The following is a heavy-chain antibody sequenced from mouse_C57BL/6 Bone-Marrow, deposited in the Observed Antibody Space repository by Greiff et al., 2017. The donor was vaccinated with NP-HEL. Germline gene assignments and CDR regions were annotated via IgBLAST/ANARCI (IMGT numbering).Heavy chain of an antibody. Sequence: EVKLVESGGGLVKPGGSLKLSCAASGFTFSSYTMSWVRQTPEKRLEWVATISGGGGNTYYPDSVKGRFTISRDNAKNTLYLQMSSLRSEDTALYYCARQYYGSSYRWYFDVWGTGTTVTGSS. V-gene: IGHV5-9*01. CDR2: ISGGGGNT. D-gene: IGHD1-1*01. J-gene: IGHJ1*03. CDR3: ARQYYGSSYRWYFDV. CDR1: GFTFSSYT.